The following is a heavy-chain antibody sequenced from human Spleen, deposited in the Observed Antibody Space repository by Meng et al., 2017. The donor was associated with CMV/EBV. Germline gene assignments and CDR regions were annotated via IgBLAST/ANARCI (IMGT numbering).Heavy chain of an antibody. J-gene: IGHJ6*02. CDR1: GFSFDDFA. CDR3: ASHGLRGYNYGLYAMDV. V-gene: IGHV3-20*04. D-gene: IGHD5-18*01. CDR2: INWNGDGT. Sequence: GGSLRLSCSASGFSFDDFAMTWVRQVPGKGLEWVAGINWNGDGTGYADSAKGRFTVSRDNAKNSLYLQLNSLRAEDTALYYCASHGLRGYNYGLYAMDVWGQGTTVTVSS.